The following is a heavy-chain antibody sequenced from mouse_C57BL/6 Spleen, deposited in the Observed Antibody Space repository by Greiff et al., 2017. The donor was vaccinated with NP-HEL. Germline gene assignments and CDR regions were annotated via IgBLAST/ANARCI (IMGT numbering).Heavy chain of an antibody. CDR2: ISDGGSYT. CDR3: ARDPGYAMDC. Sequence: EVQRVESGGGLVKPGGSLKLSCAASGFTFSSYAMSWVRQTPEKRLEWVATISDGGSYTYYPDNVKGRFTISRDNAKNNLYLQMSHLKSEDTAMYYCARDPGYAMDCWGQGTSVTVSS. CDR1: GFTFSSYA. V-gene: IGHV5-4*01. J-gene: IGHJ4*01.